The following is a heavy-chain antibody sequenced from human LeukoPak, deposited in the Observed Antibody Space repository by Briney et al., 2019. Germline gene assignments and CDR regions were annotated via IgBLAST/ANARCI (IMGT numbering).Heavy chain of an antibody. J-gene: IGHJ4*02. V-gene: IGHV3-48*01. Sequence: TGGSLRLSCAASGFTFSSYWMHWVRHTPGKGLEWVSYISSSSSSIYYADSVKGRFTISRDNAKNSLYLQTNSLRAEDTAVYYCARDYYNSSGYYHGGYWGQGTLVTVSS. CDR2: ISSSSSSI. CDR3: ARDYYNSSGYYHGGY. D-gene: IGHD3-22*01. CDR1: GFTFSSYW.